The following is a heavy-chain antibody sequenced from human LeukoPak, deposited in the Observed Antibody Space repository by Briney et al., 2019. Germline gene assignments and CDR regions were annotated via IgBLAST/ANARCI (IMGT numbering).Heavy chain of an antibody. Sequence: PGGSLRLSCAASGFTFSDHYMDWVRQAPGKGLEWVANIKQDEGEKYYVDSVKGRFTISRDNAKNSLYLQRNSLRAEDTAVYYCARDAYFDWFHGFDYWGQGTLVTVSS. V-gene: IGHV3-7*01. D-gene: IGHD3-9*01. CDR3: ARDAYFDWFHGFDY. CDR1: GFTFSDHY. CDR2: IKQDEGEK. J-gene: IGHJ4*02.